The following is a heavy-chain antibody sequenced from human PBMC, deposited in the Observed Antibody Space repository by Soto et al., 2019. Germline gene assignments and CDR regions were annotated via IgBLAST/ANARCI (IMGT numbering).Heavy chain of an antibody. Sequence: PGESLKMSCKGSGYSFTSYWIAWVRQVPGKGLEWMGIIYLGDSDTRYSPSFQGQVTISADKSISTAYLQWSSLKASDTAMYYCARTLDTAMVTEYYGMDVWGQGTTVTVSS. CDR2: IYLGDSDT. CDR3: ARTLDTAMVTEYYGMDV. CDR1: GYSFTSYW. J-gene: IGHJ6*02. V-gene: IGHV5-51*01. D-gene: IGHD5-18*01.